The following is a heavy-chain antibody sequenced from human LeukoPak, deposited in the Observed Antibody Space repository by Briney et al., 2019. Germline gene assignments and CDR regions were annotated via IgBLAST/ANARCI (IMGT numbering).Heavy chain of an antibody. J-gene: IGHJ6*03. Sequence: GSLRLSCAASGFTFSSYAMSWVRQAPGKGLEWVSAISGSGGSTYYADSVKGRFTISRDNSKNTLYLQMNSLRAEDTAVYCCAKAYKLLYYYYYYMDVWGKGTTVTVSS. D-gene: IGHD1-1*01. CDR2: ISGSGGST. CDR1: GFTFSSYA. CDR3: AKAYKLLYYYYYYMDV. V-gene: IGHV3-23*01.